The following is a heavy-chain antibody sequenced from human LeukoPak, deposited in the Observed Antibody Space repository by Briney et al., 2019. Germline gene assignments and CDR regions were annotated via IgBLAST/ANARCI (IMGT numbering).Heavy chain of an antibody. Sequence: SQTLSLTCTVSGGSISSGDYYWSWIRQPPGKGLEWIGYIYYSGSTYYNPSLKSRVTISVDTSKNQFSLKLSSVTAADTAVYYCARGGGIAAAGTKNWFDHWGQGTLVTVSS. CDR3: ARGGGIAAAGTKNWFDH. CDR1: GGSISSGDYY. J-gene: IGHJ5*02. V-gene: IGHV4-30-4*01. CDR2: IYYSGST. D-gene: IGHD6-13*01.